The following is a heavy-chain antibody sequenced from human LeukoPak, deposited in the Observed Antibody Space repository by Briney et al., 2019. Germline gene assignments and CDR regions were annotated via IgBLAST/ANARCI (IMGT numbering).Heavy chain of an antibody. CDR2: ISCSGST. J-gene: IGHJ5*02. D-gene: IGHD2-2*01. V-gene: IGHV4-59*01. CDR1: GGSISSYY. Sequence: SETLSLTCTVSGGSISSYYWSWIRQPPGKGLEWIGYISCSGSTNYNPSLKSRVTISVDTSKNQFSLKLSSVTAADTAVYYCASLGYCSSTSCYGHSWFDPWGQGTLVTVSS. CDR3: ASLGYCSSTSCYGHSWFDP.